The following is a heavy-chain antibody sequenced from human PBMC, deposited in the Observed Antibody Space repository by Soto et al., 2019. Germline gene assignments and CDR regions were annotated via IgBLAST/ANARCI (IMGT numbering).Heavy chain of an antibody. V-gene: IGHV3-13*01. CDR1: GFTFSNYD. J-gene: IGHJ6*02. Sequence: GGSLRLSCAASGFTFSNYDMHWVRQVTGKGLEWVLGITTAGDTYYPGSVKGRFTISREKAKNSLYLQMNSLSAGDTAVYYCARELHGGSYGMDVWGQGTTVTVS. CDR3: ARELHGGSYGMDV. CDR2: ITTAGDT.